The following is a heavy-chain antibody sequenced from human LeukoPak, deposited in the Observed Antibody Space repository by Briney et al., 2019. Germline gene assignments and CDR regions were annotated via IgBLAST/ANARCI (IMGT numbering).Heavy chain of an antibody. V-gene: IGHV4-34*01. CDR3: PRVGITGSHLKH. J-gene: IGHJ1*01. CDR1: GGSFSGYY. Sequence: SETLSLTCAVYGGSFSGYYWSWIRQPPGKGLEWIGEINHSGSTNYNPSLKSRVTISVDTSKNQFSLKLSSVTAADTAVYYCPRVGITGSHLKHWGQGTLVTVSS. D-gene: IGHD1-20*01. CDR2: INHSGST.